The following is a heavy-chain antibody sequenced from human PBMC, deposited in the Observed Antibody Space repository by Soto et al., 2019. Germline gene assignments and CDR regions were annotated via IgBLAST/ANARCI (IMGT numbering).Heavy chain of an antibody. V-gene: IGHV3-30*18. CDR2: IAYDGSNK. D-gene: IGHD2-2*01. CDR3: AKDNCISNSCYRLYNWFDP. CDR1: GFTFSSYG. Sequence: QVQLVESGGGVVQPGRSLRLSCVASGFTFSSYGMHWVRQAPGKGLEWVAVIAYDGSNKYYADSVKGRFTISRDNSKNTLYLQMNSLRAEDTAVYYCAKDNCISNSCYRLYNWFDPWGQGTLVTVSS. J-gene: IGHJ5*02.